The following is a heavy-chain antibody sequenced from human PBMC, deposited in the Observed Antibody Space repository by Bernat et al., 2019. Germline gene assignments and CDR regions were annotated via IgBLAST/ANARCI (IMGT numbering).Heavy chain of an antibody. D-gene: IGHD3-22*01. Sequence: QVQLQQSGPGLVKPSQTLSLTCAISGDSVSSNSAAWNWIRQSPSRGLEWLGRTYYRSKWYNDYAVSVKSRITINPDTSKNQFSLQLNSVTPEDTAVYYCARDRGYYDSSGYYCPSYYFDYWGQGTLVTVSA. CDR2: TYYRSKWYN. V-gene: IGHV6-1*01. CDR3: ARDRGYYDSSGYYCPSYYFDY. J-gene: IGHJ4*02. CDR1: GDSVSSNSAA.